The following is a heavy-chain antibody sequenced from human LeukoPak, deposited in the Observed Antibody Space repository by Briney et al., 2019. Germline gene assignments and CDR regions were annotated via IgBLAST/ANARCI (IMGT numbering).Heavy chain of an antibody. CDR3: AKSYNGYESKPDY. J-gene: IGHJ4*02. D-gene: IGHD5-12*01. V-gene: IGHV3-23*01. CDR1: GFNFSSYA. CDR2: ISNSGGRT. Sequence: GGSLRLSGAASGFNFSSYAMSWVRQAPGKGLEWVSSISNSGGRTFYTDSVKGRFTISRDNSKITLYLQMNSLRAEDTAVYYCAKSYNGYESKPDYWGQGTLVTVSS.